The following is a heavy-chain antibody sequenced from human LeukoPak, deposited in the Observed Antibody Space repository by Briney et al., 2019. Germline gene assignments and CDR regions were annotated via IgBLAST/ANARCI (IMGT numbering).Heavy chain of an antibody. J-gene: IGHJ5*02. D-gene: IGHD2-15*01. Sequence: ASVKVSCKASGYTFTSYGISWVRQAPGQGLEWMGWISAYNGNTSYAQRLQGRVTMTTDTSTSKAYMELRSLRSDDTAVYYCAREPYCSGGSCNHWFDPWGQGTLVTVSS. CDR2: ISAYNGNT. V-gene: IGHV1-18*01. CDR3: AREPYCSGGSCNHWFDP. CDR1: GYTFTSYG.